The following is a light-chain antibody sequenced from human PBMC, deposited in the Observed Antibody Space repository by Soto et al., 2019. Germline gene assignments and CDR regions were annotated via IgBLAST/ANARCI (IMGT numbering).Light chain of an antibody. CDR3: SSYTSSSTYV. CDR2: KVS. CDR1: SSDVGGYNY. V-gene: IGLV2-14*01. Sequence: QSALTQPASVSGSPGQSITISCTGTSSDVGGYNYVSWYQQHPGKAPKLMIYKVSHPPSVVSNRFSGSNSGNTASLTISGFQAEDEADYSCSSYTSSSTYVFGPGTKLTVL. J-gene: IGLJ1*01.